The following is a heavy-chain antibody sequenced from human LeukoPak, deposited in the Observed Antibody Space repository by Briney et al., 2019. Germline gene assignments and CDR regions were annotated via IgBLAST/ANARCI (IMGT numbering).Heavy chain of an antibody. CDR1: GYTFTSYD. D-gene: IGHD2-2*01. CDR2: IGAYNGNT. Sequence: GASVKVSCKASGYTFTSYDISWVRQAPGQGLEWMGWIGAYNGNTNYAQKLQGRVTMTTDTSTSTTYMELRSLRSDDTAVYYCARDRCSSTSCYLPDAFDIWGQGTMVTDSS. J-gene: IGHJ3*02. V-gene: IGHV1-18*01. CDR3: ARDRCSSTSCYLPDAFDI.